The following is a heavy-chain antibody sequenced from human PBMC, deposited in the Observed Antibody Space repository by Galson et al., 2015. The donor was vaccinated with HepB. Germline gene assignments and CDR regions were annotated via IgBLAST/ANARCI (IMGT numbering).Heavy chain of an antibody. J-gene: IGHJ4*02. V-gene: IGHV1-18*04. CDR3: ARIDLGPPSIPRRTAMVPGLDY. Sequence: SVKVSCKASGYTFTSYGISWVRQAPGQGLEWMGWISAYNGNTNYAQKLQGRVTMTTDTSTSTAYMELRSLRSDDTAVYYCARIDLGPPSIPRRTAMVPGLDYWGQGTLVTVSS. CDR1: GYTFTSYG. D-gene: IGHD5-18*01. CDR2: ISAYNGNT.